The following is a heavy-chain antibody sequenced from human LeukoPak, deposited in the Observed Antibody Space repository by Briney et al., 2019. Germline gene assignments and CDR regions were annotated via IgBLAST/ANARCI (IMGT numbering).Heavy chain of an antibody. Sequence: GGSLRLSCAASGFTFSSYAMSWVGQAPGKGLEGVSAISGSGGSTYYADSVKGRFTISRDNSKNTLYLQMNSLRAEDTAVYYCAKVWEDYYDSSVGYWGQGTLVTVSS. D-gene: IGHD3-22*01. CDR1: GFTFSSYA. CDR3: AKVWEDYYDSSVGY. V-gene: IGHV3-23*01. CDR2: ISGSGGST. J-gene: IGHJ4*02.